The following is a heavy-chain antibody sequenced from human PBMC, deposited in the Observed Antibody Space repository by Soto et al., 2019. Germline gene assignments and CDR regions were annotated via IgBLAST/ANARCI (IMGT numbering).Heavy chain of an antibody. J-gene: IGHJ6*02. CDR2: IRSKANSYAT. D-gene: IGHD5-18*01. CDR1: GFTFSGSA. Sequence: PGGSLRLSCAASGFTFSGSAMHWVRQASGKGLEWVGRIRSKANSYATAYAASVKGRFTISRDDSKNTAYLQMNSLKTEYTAVYYCTRLRGRQLWGTIYYYYYGMDVWGQGTTVTVSS. V-gene: IGHV3-73*01. CDR3: TRLRGRQLWGTIYYYYYGMDV.